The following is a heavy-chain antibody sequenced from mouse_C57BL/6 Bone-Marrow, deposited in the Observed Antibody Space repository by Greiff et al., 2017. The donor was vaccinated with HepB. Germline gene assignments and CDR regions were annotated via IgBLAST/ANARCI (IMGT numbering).Heavy chain of an antibody. Sequence: QVQLKESGAELVRPGSSVKLSCKASGYTFTSYWMPWVKQRPIQGLEWIGNIDPSDSETHYNQKFKDKATLTVDKSSSTAYMQLSSLTSEDSAVYYCARSDSNPSWFAYWGQGTLVTVSA. CDR2: IDPSDSET. CDR3: ARSDSNPSWFAY. V-gene: IGHV1-52*01. J-gene: IGHJ3*01. CDR1: GYTFTSYW. D-gene: IGHD2-5*01.